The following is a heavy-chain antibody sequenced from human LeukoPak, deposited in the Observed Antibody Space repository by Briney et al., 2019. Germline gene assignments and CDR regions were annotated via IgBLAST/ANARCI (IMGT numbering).Heavy chain of an antibody. D-gene: IGHD6-13*01. CDR1: GFTFTAYY. Sequence: ASVKVSCKASGFTFTAYYMHRVRQAPGQGLEWMGWINPNSGDTNYAQKFQGRVTMTRDTSISTAYMDLNRLRSDDTAVYYCTRGRAATGIFWFDPWGQGTLVTVSS. CDR3: TRGRAATGIFWFDP. J-gene: IGHJ5*02. CDR2: INPNSGDT. V-gene: IGHV1-2*02.